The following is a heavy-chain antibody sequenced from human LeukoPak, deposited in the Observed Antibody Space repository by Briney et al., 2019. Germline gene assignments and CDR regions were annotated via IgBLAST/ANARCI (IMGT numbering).Heavy chain of an antibody. CDR3: ASEGWEERYFDY. J-gene: IGHJ4*02. CDR1: GGSFSGYY. V-gene: IGHV4-34*01. D-gene: IGHD1-26*01. Sequence: PSETLSLTCAVYGGSFSGYYWSWIRQPPGKGLEWIGEINHSGSTNYNPSLKSRVTISVDTSKNQFSLKLSSVTAADTAVYYCASEGWEERYFDYWGQGTLVTVSS. CDR2: INHSGST.